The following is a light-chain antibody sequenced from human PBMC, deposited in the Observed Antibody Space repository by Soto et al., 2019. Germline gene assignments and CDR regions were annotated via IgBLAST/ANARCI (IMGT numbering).Light chain of an antibody. Sequence: DVQMTQSPSTLSASVGDRVTITCRASQSINRYLAWYQQRPGKAPKLLIYEASNLESGVPSRFSGSGSGTEFTLTISSLQPDDFATYYCQQYNTYSRYTFGQGTKLEVK. CDR1: QSINRY. CDR2: EAS. V-gene: IGKV1-5*03. CDR3: QQYNTYSRYT. J-gene: IGKJ2*01.